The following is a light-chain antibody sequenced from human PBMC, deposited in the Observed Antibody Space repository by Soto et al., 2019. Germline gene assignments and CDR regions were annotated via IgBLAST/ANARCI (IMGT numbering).Light chain of an antibody. CDR1: QSVSSN. CDR2: GAS. Sequence: EIVMTQSPATLSVSPGERATLSCRASQSVSSNLAWYQQKPGQAPRLLIYGASTRATGIPARFSGSGSGTEVTLTISSLQSADFALYYCHQYDNWPPYTFGQGTKLEIK. J-gene: IGKJ2*01. V-gene: IGKV3-15*01. CDR3: HQYDNWPPYT.